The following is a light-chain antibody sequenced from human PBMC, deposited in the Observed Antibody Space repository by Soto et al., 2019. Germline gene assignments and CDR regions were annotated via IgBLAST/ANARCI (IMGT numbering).Light chain of an antibody. J-gene: IGKJ1*01. CDR1: QSISNH. Sequence: DIQMTQSPSSLSASVEDRVIITCRASQSISNHLNWYQQKPGKAPKLLIFAASSLQSGVASRFSGSRSGPDFTLTISRLEPEDFAVYYCQQYGSSPPWTFGQGTKVDIK. CDR2: AAS. V-gene: IGKV1-39*01. CDR3: QQYGSSPPWT.